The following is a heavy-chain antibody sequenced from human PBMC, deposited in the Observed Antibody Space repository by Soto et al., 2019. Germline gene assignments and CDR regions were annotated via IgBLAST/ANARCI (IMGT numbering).Heavy chain of an antibody. J-gene: IGHJ4*02. CDR2: THYRSKWYN. Sequence: PSQTLSLTCAISGDSVSSSSAAWNWIRQSPSRGLEWLGRTHYRSKWYNDYAVSVKSRITINPDTSKNQFSLQLNSVTPEDTAVYXCARDPHLEYSSSSFDYWGQGTLVTVSS. CDR3: ARDPHLEYSSSSFDY. CDR1: GDSVSSSSAA. V-gene: IGHV6-1*01. D-gene: IGHD6-6*01.